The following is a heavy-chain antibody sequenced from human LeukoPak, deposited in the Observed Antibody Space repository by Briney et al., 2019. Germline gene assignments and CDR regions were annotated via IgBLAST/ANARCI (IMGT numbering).Heavy chain of an antibody. V-gene: IGHV1-2*02. D-gene: IGHD2-2*01. CDR2: INPFSGVT. J-gene: IGHJ4*02. Sequence: ASVKVPCKASGYTFTDYNMHWVRQAPGQGLEWMGWINPFSGVTNYAHKFQARVTMTRDTSISTAYMELSSLESEDTAVYYCARGGCSGTSCYAYDYWGQGTLVTVSS. CDR3: ARGGCSGTSCYAYDY. CDR1: GYTFTDYN.